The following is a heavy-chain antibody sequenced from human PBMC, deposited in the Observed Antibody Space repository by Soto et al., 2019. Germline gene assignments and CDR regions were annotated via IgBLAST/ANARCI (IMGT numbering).Heavy chain of an antibody. Sequence: EVQLLESGGGLVQPGGSLTLSCAASGFTFSSYAMSWVRQAPGKGLEWVSAISGSGLNTYYAESVKGRFTISRYNSKNTLYLQLHSLRAEDTAIYYCAKAFPPYYGSGSSYYFTFWGQGTLVTVSS. V-gene: IGHV3-23*01. CDR3: AKAFPPYYGSGSSYYFTF. J-gene: IGHJ4*02. D-gene: IGHD3-10*01. CDR1: GFTFSSYA. CDR2: ISGSGLNT.